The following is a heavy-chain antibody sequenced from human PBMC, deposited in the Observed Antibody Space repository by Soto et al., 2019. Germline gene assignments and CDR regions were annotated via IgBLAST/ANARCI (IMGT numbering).Heavy chain of an antibody. CDR2: IYPSGMP. CDR1: GGSISNAAYS. CDR3: ARERGGYGQFDS. V-gene: IGHV4-30-2*01. J-gene: IGHJ4*02. D-gene: IGHD5-18*01. Sequence: QLQLQESGSGLVTPSHTLSLTCTVSGGSISNAAYSWSWIRQPPGKGLEWIGYIYPSGMPFYNPSLRSRVPISIDTSCDQFSLNLKSVTAADTAVYYCARERGGYGQFDSWGQGTLVTVSS.